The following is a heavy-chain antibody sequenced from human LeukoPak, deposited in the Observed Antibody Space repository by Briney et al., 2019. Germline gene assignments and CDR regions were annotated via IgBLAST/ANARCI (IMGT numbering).Heavy chain of an antibody. V-gene: IGHV4-34*01. Sequence: PSETLSLTCAVYGGSFSGYYWSWLRQPPGKGLEGIGEINHSGSTNYNPSLKSRVTISVDTSKNQFSLKLSSVTAADTAVYYCARGGRSSGYYYPPFDYWGQGTLATVSS. CDR3: ARGGRSSGYYYPPFDY. J-gene: IGHJ4*02. D-gene: IGHD3-22*01. CDR2: INHSGST. CDR1: GGSFSGYY.